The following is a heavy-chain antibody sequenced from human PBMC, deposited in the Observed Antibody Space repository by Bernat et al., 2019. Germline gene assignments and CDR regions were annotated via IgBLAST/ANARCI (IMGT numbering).Heavy chain of an antibody. J-gene: IGHJ4*02. D-gene: IGHD6-19*01. Sequence: VQLVESGGGFVQPGGSLRLSCAVSGFTFSSHWMSWVRQAPGKGLEWVAVISYDGSNKYYADSVKGRFTISRDNSKNTLYLQMNSLRAEDTAVYYCARGDGSGWYTGYFDYWGQGTLVTVSS. CDR2: ISYDGSNK. CDR1: GFTFSSHW. V-gene: IGHV3-30-3*01. CDR3: ARGDGSGWYTGYFDY.